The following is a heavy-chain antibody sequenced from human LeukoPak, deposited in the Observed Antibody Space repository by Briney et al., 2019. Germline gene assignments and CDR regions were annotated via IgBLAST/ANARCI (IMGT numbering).Heavy chain of an antibody. CDR3: ALFTYGPDN. V-gene: IGHV4-34*01. J-gene: IGHJ4*02. CDR1: SGSFSTYY. Sequence: ETLSLTCALYSGSFSTYYWNWIRQPPGKGLEWIGEINHRGSTKCNPSLESRVTMSLDTSKKQFSLKLRSVTAADTAVYYCALFTYGPDNWGQGTLVTVSS. D-gene: IGHD2-8*01. CDR2: INHRGST.